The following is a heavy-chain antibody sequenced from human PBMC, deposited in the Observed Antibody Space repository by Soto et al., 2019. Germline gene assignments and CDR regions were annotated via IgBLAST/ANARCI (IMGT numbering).Heavy chain of an antibody. CDR3: ARDLIACGGDCYQNTHFDY. Sequence: QVQLVQSGAEVKKPGASVKVSCKASGYTFTSYGISWVRQAPGQGLEWMGWISAYNGNTNYAQKLQGRVTMTTDTSTSTAYMELRSLRSDDTALYYCARDLIACGGDCYQNTHFDYWGQGTLVTVSS. CDR1: GYTFTSYG. V-gene: IGHV1-18*01. D-gene: IGHD2-21*02. CDR2: ISAYNGNT. J-gene: IGHJ4*02.